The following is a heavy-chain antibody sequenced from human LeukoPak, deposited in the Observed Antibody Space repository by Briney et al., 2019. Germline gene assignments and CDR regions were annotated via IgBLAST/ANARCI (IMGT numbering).Heavy chain of an antibody. V-gene: IGHV1-69*13. J-gene: IGHJ4*02. Sequence: SVKVSCKASGGTFSSYAISWGRQAPGQGLEWMGGIIPIFGTANYAQKFQGRVTITADESTSTAYMELSSLRSEDTAVYYCARVYDSSGQFDYWGQGTLVTASS. D-gene: IGHD3-22*01. CDR1: GGTFSSYA. CDR2: IIPIFGTA. CDR3: ARVYDSSGQFDY.